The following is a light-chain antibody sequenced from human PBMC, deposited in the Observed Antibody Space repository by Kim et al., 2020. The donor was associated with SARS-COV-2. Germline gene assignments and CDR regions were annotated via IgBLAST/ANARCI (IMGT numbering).Light chain of an antibody. J-gene: IGKJ3*01. CDR1: QTVGTSD. V-gene: IGKV3-20*01. Sequence: PGERATLSCRASQTVGTSDLAWFQQKPGQAPRLLIFGASSRATGIPDRFSGSGSGTDFTLTISRLEPEDLAVYYCQQYGGSPLFSFGPGTKVDIK. CDR3: QQYGGSPLFS. CDR2: GAS.